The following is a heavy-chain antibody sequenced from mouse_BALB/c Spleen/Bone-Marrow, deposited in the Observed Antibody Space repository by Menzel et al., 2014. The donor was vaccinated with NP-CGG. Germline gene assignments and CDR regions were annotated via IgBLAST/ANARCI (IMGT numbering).Heavy chain of an antibody. V-gene: IGHV5-17*02. CDR3: ARSPWFAY. CDR2: ISSGSSTT. J-gene: IGHJ3*01. Sequence: VQLKESGGGLVQPGGSRKLSCAASGFTFSSFGMHWVRQAPEKGLEWVAYISSGSSTTYYADTVKGRFTISRDNPKSTLFLQMTSLRSEDTAMYYCARSPWFAYWGQGTLVTVPA. CDR1: GFTFSSFG.